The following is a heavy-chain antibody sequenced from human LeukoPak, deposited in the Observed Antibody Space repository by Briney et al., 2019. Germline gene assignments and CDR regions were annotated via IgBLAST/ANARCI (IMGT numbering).Heavy chain of an antibody. J-gene: IGHJ4*02. V-gene: IGHV1-69*13. Sequence: SVKVSCKTSGGTFSIHAINWVRQAPGQGLEWMGVIIPIFGTANYAQKLVGRVTITADESTSTAYMEMNSLTSEDTAVYYCSRERAAAGGGDCWGQGTLVTVSS. CDR3: SRERAAAGGGDC. CDR2: IIPIFGTA. D-gene: IGHD6-13*01. CDR1: GGTFSIHA.